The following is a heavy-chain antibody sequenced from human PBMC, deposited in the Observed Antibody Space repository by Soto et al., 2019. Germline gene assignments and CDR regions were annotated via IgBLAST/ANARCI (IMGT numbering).Heavy chain of an antibody. J-gene: IGHJ4*02. CDR2: ISGSGDST. CDR1: GFTFSSYA. D-gene: IGHD1-26*01. CDR3: ARRGSGSYYDY. Sequence: EVQLLESGGGLEQPGGSLRLSCAASGFTFSSYAMNWVRQAPGKGLEWVSVISGSGDSTYYADSVKGRFTISRDNSKITLYLQMNSLRAEYTAVYYCARRGSGSYYDYWGQRTLVTVSS. V-gene: IGHV3-23*01.